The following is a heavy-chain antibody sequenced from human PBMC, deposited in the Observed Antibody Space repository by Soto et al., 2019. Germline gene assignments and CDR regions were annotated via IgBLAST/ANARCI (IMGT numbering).Heavy chain of an antibody. CDR1: GSIFRGYG. J-gene: IGHJ4*02. D-gene: IGHD2-21*01. Sequence: GGSLRLSCAASGSIFRGYGMHWVRQAPGKGLEWVAVIRYDGSNINYADSVMGRFTISRDNSKESLYLQMNSLRAEDTAVYYCARGREERCGGNGCYPRPFDFWGQGTLVTVSS. CDR2: IRYDGSNI. CDR3: ARGREERCGGNGCYPRPFDF. V-gene: IGHV3-33*01.